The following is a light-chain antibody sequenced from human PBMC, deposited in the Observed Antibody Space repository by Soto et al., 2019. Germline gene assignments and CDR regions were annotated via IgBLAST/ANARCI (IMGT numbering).Light chain of an antibody. CDR2: DVS. CDR3: SSYTSSITLV. CDR1: SSDVGSYDY. J-gene: IGLJ1*01. Sequence: QSVLTQPAFGSGSPGRWFTISCTGTSSDVGSYDYVSWYQQHPGKAPQLMIYDVSDRPSGVSNRSSGSKSGNTASLTISGLQAEDEADYYCSSYTSSITLVFGTGTKVNVL. V-gene: IGLV2-14*01.